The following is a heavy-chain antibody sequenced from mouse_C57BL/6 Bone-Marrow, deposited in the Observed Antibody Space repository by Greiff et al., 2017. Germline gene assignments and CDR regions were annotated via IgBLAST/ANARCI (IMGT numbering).Heavy chain of an antibody. CDR2: LSDGGSYT. Sequence: EVKLVESGGGLVKPGGSLKLSCAASGFTFSSYAMSWVSQTPEKRLEWVATLSDGGSYTYYPDNVKGRFTISRDNAKNNLYLQMSHLKSEDTAMYYCAREEVGYAMDYWGQGTSVTVSS. D-gene: IGHD1-1*01. CDR3: AREEVGYAMDY. V-gene: IGHV5-4*01. J-gene: IGHJ4*01. CDR1: GFTFSSYA.